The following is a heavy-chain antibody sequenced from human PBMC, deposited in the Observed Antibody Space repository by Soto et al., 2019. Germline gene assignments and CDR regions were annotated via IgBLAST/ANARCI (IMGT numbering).Heavy chain of an antibody. CDR1: GFTFSSYA. Sequence: EVQLLESGGGLVQPGKSLRLSCAASGFTFSSYAMNWVRQAPGKGLEWVSVISGSGGNTNYADSVKGRFTISRGNSKNTVFLQMNSLRAEDTAVYYCATESFDYWGQGTLVTVSS. CDR2: ISGSGGNT. V-gene: IGHV3-23*01. CDR3: ATESFDY. J-gene: IGHJ4*02.